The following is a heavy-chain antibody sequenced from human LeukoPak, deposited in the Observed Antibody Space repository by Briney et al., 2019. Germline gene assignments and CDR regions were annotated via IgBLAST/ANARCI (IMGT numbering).Heavy chain of an antibody. V-gene: IGHV1-2*02. J-gene: IGHJ4*02. CDR3: ARDRGRYPYYFDY. CDR1: GYTFTGYY. CDR2: INPNSGGT. Sequence: ASVKVSCKASGYTFTGYYMHWVRQAPGQGLEWMGWINPNSGGTNYAQKFQGRVTMTRDTSISTAYMELSRLRSDDTAVYYCARDRGRYPYYFDYWGQGTLVTVSS. D-gene: IGHD6-19*01.